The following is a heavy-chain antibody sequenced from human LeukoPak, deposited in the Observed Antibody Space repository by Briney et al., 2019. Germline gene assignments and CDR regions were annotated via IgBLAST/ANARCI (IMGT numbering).Heavy chain of an antibody. CDR3: AKSSYYDASGYYREYYFDY. CDR1: GFTFSSYA. Sequence: GGSLRLSCAASGFTFSSYAMSWVRQAPGRGLEWVSAISGSGGSTYYADSVKGRFTISRDISKNTLYLQMNSLRDEDTAVYYCAKSSYYDASGYYREYYFDYWGQGTLVTVSS. V-gene: IGHV3-23*01. J-gene: IGHJ4*02. D-gene: IGHD3-22*01. CDR2: ISGSGGST.